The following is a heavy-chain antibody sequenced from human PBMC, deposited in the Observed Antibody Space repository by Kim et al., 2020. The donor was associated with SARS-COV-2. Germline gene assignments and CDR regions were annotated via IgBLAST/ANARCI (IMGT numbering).Heavy chain of an antibody. CDR2: ISYDGSNK. V-gene: IGHV3-30*03. Sequence: GGSLRLSCAASGFTFSSYGMHWVRQAPGKGLEWVAVISYDGSNKYYADSVKGRFTISRDNSKNTLYLQMNSLRAEDTAVYYCASLYSSSNERESWFDPWGQGTLVTVSS. J-gene: IGHJ5*02. D-gene: IGHD6-13*01. CDR3: ASLYSSSNERESWFDP. CDR1: GFTFSSYG.